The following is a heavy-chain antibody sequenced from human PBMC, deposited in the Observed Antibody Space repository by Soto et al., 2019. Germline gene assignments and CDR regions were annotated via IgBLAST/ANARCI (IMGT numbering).Heavy chain of an antibody. CDR3: CRGQGAPIGDYYYHGLDV. Sequence: EVQLVESGGGLVQPGGSLTLSCVGSGFIFGGSAIHWVRQASGKGLEWVGRIRSRANNYATSSAVSVRGRFTFSRDESNNTAYLQMNTLKTDDTAVYYCCRGQGAPIGDYYYHGLDVWGQGTPVTVS. CDR2: IRSRANNYAT. J-gene: IGHJ6*02. V-gene: IGHV3-73*02. D-gene: IGHD2-2*02. CDR1: GFIFGGSA.